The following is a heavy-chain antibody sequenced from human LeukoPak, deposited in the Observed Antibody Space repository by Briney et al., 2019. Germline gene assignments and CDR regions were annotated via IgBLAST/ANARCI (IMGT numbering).Heavy chain of an antibody. Sequence: ANYAQKFQGGVTITTDESTSTAYMELSSLRSEDTAVYYCARGLQEYLFDYWGQGTLVTVSS. D-gene: IGHD6-6*01. CDR3: ARGLQEYLFDY. CDR2: A. J-gene: IGHJ4*02. V-gene: IGHV1-69*05.